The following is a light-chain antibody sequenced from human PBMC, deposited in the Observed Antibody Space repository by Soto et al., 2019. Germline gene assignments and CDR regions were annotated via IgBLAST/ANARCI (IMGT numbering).Light chain of an antibody. V-gene: IGKV1-17*03. J-gene: IGKJ4*01. CDR1: QDIGNH. CDR3: QQYYSYPLT. Sequence: IQMTQSPSAMSASVGDIVTISCRASQDIGNHLAWFQQKPGKAPKLLIYAASTLQSGVPSRFSGSGSGTDFTLTISSLQSEDFATYYCQQYYSYPLTFGGGTKVDIK. CDR2: AAS.